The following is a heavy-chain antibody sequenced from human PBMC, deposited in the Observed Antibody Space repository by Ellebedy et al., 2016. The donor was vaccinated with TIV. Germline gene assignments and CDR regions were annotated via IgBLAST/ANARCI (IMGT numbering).Heavy chain of an antibody. V-gene: IGHV3-33*08. CDR3: ARDDGDHPDY. CDR1: GFTFRSSW. J-gene: IGHJ4*02. Sequence: PGGSLRLSCAASGFTFRSSWMDWVRQAPGKGLEWVAVIWYDGSNKYYADAVKGRFTISRDNSKNTLYLQMNSLRAEDTAVYYCARDDGDHPDYWGQGTLVTVSS. D-gene: IGHD2-21*02. CDR2: IWYDGSNK.